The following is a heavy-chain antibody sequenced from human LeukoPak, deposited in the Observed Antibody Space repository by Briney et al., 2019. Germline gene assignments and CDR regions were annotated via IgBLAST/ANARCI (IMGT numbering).Heavy chain of an antibody. D-gene: IGHD1-1*01. J-gene: IGHJ4*02. Sequence: GGSLRLSCAASGFTFSNYWMSWVRQTPGKGLEWVANIKQDGRERYYVDSVKGRLTISRDNAKNSLYLQMSSLRAEDTAVYYCARKGELERRRSWDCWGQGTLVTVSS. CDR1: GFTFSNYW. CDR2: IKQDGRER. V-gene: IGHV3-7*03. CDR3: ARKGELERRRSWDC.